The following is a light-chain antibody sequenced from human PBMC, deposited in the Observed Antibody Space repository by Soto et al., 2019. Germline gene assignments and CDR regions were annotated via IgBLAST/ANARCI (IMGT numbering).Light chain of an antibody. Sequence: EIVLTQSPATLSLPPGERATLSCRASQSVSSYLARYQQKPGQAPRLLIFDASNRATGIPARFSGSGSGTDFTLTISSLQPEDFAVYHCQQRINWPLTFGGGTKVDI. CDR2: DAS. CDR3: QQRINWPLT. CDR1: QSVSSY. J-gene: IGKJ4*01. V-gene: IGKV3-11*01.